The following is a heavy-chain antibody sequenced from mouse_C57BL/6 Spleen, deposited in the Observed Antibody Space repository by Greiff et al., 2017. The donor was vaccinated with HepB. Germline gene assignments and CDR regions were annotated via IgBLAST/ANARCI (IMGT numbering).Heavy chain of an antibody. V-gene: IGHV5-4*01. CDR1: GFTFSSYA. CDR2: ISDGGSYT. J-gene: IGHJ2*01. CDR3: AREGDTGNYDY. Sequence: EVQLVESGGGLVKPGGSLKLSCAASGFTFSSYAMSWVRQTPEKRLEWVATISDGGSYTYYPDNVKGRFTISRDNAKNNRYLQMSHLKSEDTAMYYCAREGDTGNYDYWGQGTTLTVSS. D-gene: IGHD2-1*01.